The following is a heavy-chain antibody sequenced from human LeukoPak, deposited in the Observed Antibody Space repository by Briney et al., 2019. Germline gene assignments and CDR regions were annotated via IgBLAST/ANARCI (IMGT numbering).Heavy chain of an antibody. Sequence: SETLSLTCTVSGGSISSSSYYWGWIRQPPGKGLEWIGSIYYSGSTYYNPSLKSRVTISVDTSKNQFSLKLSSVTAADTAVYYCARGEGDSSGYYFWDYYYYMDVWGKGTTVTISS. CDR1: GGSISSSSYY. V-gene: IGHV4-39*07. J-gene: IGHJ6*03. CDR2: IYYSGST. CDR3: ARGEGDSSGYYFWDYYYYMDV. D-gene: IGHD3-22*01.